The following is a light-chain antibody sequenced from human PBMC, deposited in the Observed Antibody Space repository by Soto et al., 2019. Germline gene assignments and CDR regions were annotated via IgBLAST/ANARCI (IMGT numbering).Light chain of an antibody. CDR1: QSISSY. CDR3: QQSYSTLIFT. CDR2: AAS. Sequence: DIQMTQSPSSLSASVGDRVTITCRASQSISSYLNWYQQKPGKAPKLLIYAASSLQSGAPSMFSGSGSGTDFTLTISSLQPEDFATYYCQQSYSTLIFTFGPGTKVDIK. J-gene: IGKJ3*01. V-gene: IGKV1-39*01.